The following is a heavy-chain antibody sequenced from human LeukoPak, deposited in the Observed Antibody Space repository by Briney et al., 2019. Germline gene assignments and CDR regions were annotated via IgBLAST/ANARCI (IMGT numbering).Heavy chain of an antibody. CDR1: GGSISSSSYY. CDR3: ARDQRELFSSAFDI. CDR2: IYYSGST. Sequence: SETLSLTCTVSGGSISSSSYYWGWIRQPPGTGLEWIGSIYYSGSTYYNPSLKSRVTISVDTSKNQFSLKLSSVTAADTAVYYCARDQRELFSSAFDIWGQGTMVTVSS. J-gene: IGHJ3*02. V-gene: IGHV4-39*07. D-gene: IGHD3-10*01.